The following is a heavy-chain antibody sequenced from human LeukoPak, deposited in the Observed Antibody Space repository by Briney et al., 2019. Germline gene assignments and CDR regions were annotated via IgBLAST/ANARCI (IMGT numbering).Heavy chain of an antibody. CDR3: ARLGGDTYYFGSASYPNWYFDL. CDR2: IYPDDSDT. J-gene: IGHJ2*01. Sequence: GESLKISCQASGYPFTTYWIGWVRQMPGKGLECMGIIYPDDSDTTYSTSFQGQVTISADKSFSTAYLQWSSLEASDTAIYYCARLGGDTYYFGSASYPNWYFDLWGRGTLVTVSS. V-gene: IGHV5-51*01. CDR1: GYPFTTYW. D-gene: IGHD3-10*01.